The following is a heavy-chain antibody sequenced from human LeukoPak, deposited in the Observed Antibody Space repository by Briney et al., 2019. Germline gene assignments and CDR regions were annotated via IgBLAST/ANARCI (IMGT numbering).Heavy chain of an antibody. CDR3: ASGHSYGSYAFDI. D-gene: IGHD5-18*01. CDR1: GGSINSYY. J-gene: IGHJ3*02. Sequence: SETLTLTCTVSGGSINSYYRTWVRQPPGKRLEWIGDIYYGGTTSYNPSLKSRVTISLDTSKDQFSLKLTSVAAADTAVYYCASGHSYGSYAFDIWGKGTMVRVSS. V-gene: IGHV4-59*08. CDR2: IYYGGTT.